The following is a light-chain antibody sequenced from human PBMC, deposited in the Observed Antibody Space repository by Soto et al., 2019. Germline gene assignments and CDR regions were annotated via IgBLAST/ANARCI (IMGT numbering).Light chain of an antibody. J-gene: IGKJ3*01. CDR2: KAS. CDR1: QSIRSW. Sequence: DIQMTQSPSTLSASVGDRVTITCRASQSIRSWLAWYQQKPGKAPKLLIYKASSLESGVPSRFSGSGSGTEFTLTISSLQPDDFATYYCQQYNRYPFTFGPGTKLDIK. CDR3: QQYNRYPFT. V-gene: IGKV1-5*03.